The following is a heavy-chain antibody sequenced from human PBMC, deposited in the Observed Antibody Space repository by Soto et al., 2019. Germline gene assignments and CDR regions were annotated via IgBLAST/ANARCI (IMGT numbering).Heavy chain of an antibody. V-gene: IGHV3-64D*09. CDR1: GFTFSSYA. CDR2: ISSNGGST. Sequence: GGSLRLSCSASGFTFSSYAMHWVRQAPGKGLEYVSAISSNGGSTYYADSVKGRFTSSRDNSKNTLYLQMSSLRAEDAAVYYCVKEAGVGGGAFDIWGQGTMVTVSS. D-gene: IGHD3-16*01. J-gene: IGHJ3*02. CDR3: VKEAGVGGGAFDI.